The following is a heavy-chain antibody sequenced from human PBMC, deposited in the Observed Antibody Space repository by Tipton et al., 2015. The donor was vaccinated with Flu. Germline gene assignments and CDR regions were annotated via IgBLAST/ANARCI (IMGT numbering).Heavy chain of an antibody. J-gene: IGHJ5*02. D-gene: IGHD3-3*02. CDR3: ASPGLSNPPT. Sequence: WIGRIYDSGSTYYNPSLQSRVTISLDTSKNQFSLRLTSVTAADTALYSCASPGLSNPPTWGQGTLVTVSS. CDR2: IYDSGST. V-gene: IGHV4-39*07.